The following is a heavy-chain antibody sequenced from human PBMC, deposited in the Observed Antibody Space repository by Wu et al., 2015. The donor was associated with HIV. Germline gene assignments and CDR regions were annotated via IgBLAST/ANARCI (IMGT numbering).Heavy chain of an antibody. Sequence: QVQLVQSGAEVKKPGSSVKVSCKASGGTFSSYAISWVRQAPGQGLEWMGGIIPIFGTSSYAQKFQGRVTITTDDSTSTAYMELSSLRSEDTAVYYCARGIYSGGTGFFDSWGQGTLVTVPS. CDR2: IIPIFGTS. CDR1: GGTFSSYA. D-gene: IGHD4-23*01. V-gene: IGHV1-69*05. J-gene: IGHJ4*02. CDR3: ARGIYSGGTGFFDS.